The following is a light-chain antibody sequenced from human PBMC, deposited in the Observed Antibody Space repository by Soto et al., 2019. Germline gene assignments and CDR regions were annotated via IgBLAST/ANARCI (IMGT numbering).Light chain of an antibody. CDR2: DVR. CDR3: SSYTSNDFVI. CDR1: SSDIGDYND. J-gene: IGLJ2*01. V-gene: IGLV2-14*03. Sequence: QSALTQPPSVSGSPGQSITISCTGSSSDIGDYNDVSWYKQHPGKAPKLMIYDVRTPPSGVSYRFSGSQSGTTVSLTISGLQAEDEADYYCSSYTSNDFVIFGGGTKLTVL.